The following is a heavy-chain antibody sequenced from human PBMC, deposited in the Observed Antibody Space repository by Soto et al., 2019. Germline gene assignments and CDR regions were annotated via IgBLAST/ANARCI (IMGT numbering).Heavy chain of an antibody. CDR3: ARDGGRDYYDSSGYYYG. Sequence: SVKVSCKASGGTFSSYAISWVRQAPGQGLEWMGGIIPIFGTANYAQRFQGRVTITAGESTSTAYMELSSLRSEDTAVYYCARDGGRDYYDSSGYYYGWGQGTLVTVSS. CDR2: IIPIFGTA. CDR1: GGTFSSYA. V-gene: IGHV1-69*13. J-gene: IGHJ4*02. D-gene: IGHD3-22*01.